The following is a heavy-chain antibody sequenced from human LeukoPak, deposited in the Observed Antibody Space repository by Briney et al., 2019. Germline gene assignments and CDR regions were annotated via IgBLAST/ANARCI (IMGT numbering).Heavy chain of an antibody. D-gene: IGHD6-19*01. Sequence: SETLSLTCAVSGCSISSGYYWGWIRQPPGKGLEWIGSIYDSGSTYYNPSLKSRVTISVDTSKNQFSLKLSSVTAADTAVYYCARRHASGWYFDYWGQGTLVTVSS. V-gene: IGHV4-38-2*01. J-gene: IGHJ4*02. CDR1: GCSISSGYY. CDR2: IYDSGST. CDR3: ARRHASGWYFDY.